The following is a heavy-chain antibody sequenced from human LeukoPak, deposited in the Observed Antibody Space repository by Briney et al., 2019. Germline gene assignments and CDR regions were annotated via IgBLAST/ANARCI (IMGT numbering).Heavy chain of an antibody. D-gene: IGHD3-10*01. Sequence: PSETLSLTCTVSGGSISSSSYYWGWIRQPPGKGLEWIGSIYYSGSTYYNPSLKSRVTISVDRSKNQFSLKLSSVTAADTAVYYCARAGATADAFDIWGQGTMVTVSS. CDR3: ARAGATADAFDI. CDR1: GGSISSSSYY. J-gene: IGHJ3*02. V-gene: IGHV4-39*07. CDR2: IYYSGST.